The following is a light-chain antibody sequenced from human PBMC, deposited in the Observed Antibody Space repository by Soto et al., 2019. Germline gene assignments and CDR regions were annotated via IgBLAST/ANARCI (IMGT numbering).Light chain of an antibody. CDR1: QSLLHSNGYNY. Sequence: DIVMTQSPLSLPVTPGEPASISCRSSQSLLHSNGYNYLDWYLQKPGQSPQVLIYLGSHRASGVPDRFSGSGSGTDFTLKISRVEAEDVGVYYCMPGLQPPTFGQGTKVEIK. J-gene: IGKJ1*01. CDR3: MPGLQPPT. CDR2: LGS. V-gene: IGKV2-28*01.